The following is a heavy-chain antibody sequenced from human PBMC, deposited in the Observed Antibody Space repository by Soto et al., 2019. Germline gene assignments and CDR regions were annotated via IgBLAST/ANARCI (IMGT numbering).Heavy chain of an antibody. Sequence: GGSLRLSCAASGFTFSSYAMHWVRQAPGKGLEWVAVISYDGSNKYYADSVKGRFTISRDNSKNTLYLQMNSLRAEDTAVYYCARDGEGWQWLTNWFDPWGQGTLVTVSS. CDR2: ISYDGSNK. CDR1: GFTFSSYA. J-gene: IGHJ5*02. D-gene: IGHD6-19*01. CDR3: ARDGEGWQWLTNWFDP. V-gene: IGHV3-30-3*01.